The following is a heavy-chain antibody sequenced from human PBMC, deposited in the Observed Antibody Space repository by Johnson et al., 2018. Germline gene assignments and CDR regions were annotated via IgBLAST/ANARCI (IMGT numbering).Heavy chain of an antibody. CDR2: IKSKIDGGTT. V-gene: IGHV3-15*01. Sequence: VQLVESGGGFVKPGGSLRLSCAASGFNFSNAWMSWVRQAPGKGLDWVGRIKSKIDGGTTDYAAPVKGKFTISRDDSKDTIYLQMKSLKNEDTAVYYCTTVAMGVPADDAFDIWGQGTLVTVSS. CDR3: TTVAMGVPADDAFDI. J-gene: IGHJ3*02. D-gene: IGHD3-10*01. CDR1: GFNFSNAW.